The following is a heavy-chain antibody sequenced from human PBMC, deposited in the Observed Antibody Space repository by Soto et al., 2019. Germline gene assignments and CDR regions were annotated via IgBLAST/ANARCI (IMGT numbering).Heavy chain of an antibody. CDR3: AKNQGVELVPLATVDWFDP. J-gene: IGHJ5*02. CDR1: GFIFENFG. D-gene: IGHD1-1*01. CDR2: ISGSGFKK. Sequence: QPGGSLRLSCAACGFIFENFGMRWVRQAPGKGLEWISSISGSGFKKYYADSVKGRYTISRDTSKSTVYLELNNLSAEDTAVYHCAKNQGVELVPLATVDWFDPWGQGSVVTVSS. V-gene: IGHV3-23*01.